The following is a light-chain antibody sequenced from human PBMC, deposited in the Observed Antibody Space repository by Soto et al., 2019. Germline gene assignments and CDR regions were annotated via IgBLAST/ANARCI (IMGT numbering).Light chain of an antibody. CDR2: EVS. V-gene: IGLV2-14*01. J-gene: IGLJ1*01. Sequence: QSVLTQPASVSGTPGQSITFSCTGSNSDVGLYDFVSWYQHHPGRAPKLIVSEVSHRPSGISNRFSGSKSGNTASLTISGLQSEDEADYYCISYTSDDVRYVFGTGTKVTVL. CDR1: NSDVGLYDF. CDR3: ISYTSDDVRYV.